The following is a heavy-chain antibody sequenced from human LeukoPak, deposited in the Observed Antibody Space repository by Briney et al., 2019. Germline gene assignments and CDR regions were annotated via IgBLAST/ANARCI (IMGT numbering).Heavy chain of an antibody. D-gene: IGHD3-10*01. CDR2: IYYSGST. Sequence: SETLSLTCTVSGGSISSYYWSWIRQPPGKGLEWIGYIYYSGSTNYNPSLKSRVTISVDTSKNQFSLKLSSVTAADTAVYYCASQLWSGDYCYYMDVWGKGTTVTVSS. CDR3: ASQLWSGDYCYYMDV. J-gene: IGHJ6*03. CDR1: GGSISSYY. V-gene: IGHV4-59*08.